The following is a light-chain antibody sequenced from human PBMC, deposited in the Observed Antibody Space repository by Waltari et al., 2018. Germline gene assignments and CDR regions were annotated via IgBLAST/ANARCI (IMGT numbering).Light chain of an antibody. V-gene: IGKV1-5*03. CDR3: QQYNISPYT. Sequence: SASVGDRVTITCRASQSISNWLAWYQQKPGKAPKVLIYKSFTLQSGVPSRFSGSGSETEFTLTISSLQPDDFATYYCQQYNISPYTFGQGTTLEI. J-gene: IGKJ2*01. CDR1: QSISNW. CDR2: KSF.